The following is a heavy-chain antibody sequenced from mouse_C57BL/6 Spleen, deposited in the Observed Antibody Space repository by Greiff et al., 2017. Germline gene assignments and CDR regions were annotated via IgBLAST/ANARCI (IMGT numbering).Heavy chain of an antibody. J-gene: IGHJ3*01. CDR3: AREEDGYDKFAY. V-gene: IGHV3-6*01. CDR2: ISYDGSN. CDR1: GYSITSGYY. D-gene: IGHD2-2*01. Sequence: EVKLVESGPGLVKPSQSLSLTCSVTGYSITSGYYWNWIRQFPGNKLEWMGYISYDGSNNYNPSLKNRISITRDTSKNQFFLKLNSVTTEDTATYYCAREEDGYDKFAYWGQGTLVTVSA.